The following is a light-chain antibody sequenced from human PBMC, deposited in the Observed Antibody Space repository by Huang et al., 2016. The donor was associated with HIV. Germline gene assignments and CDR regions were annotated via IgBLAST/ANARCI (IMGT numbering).Light chain of an antibody. Sequence: DIVLTQSPGTLSLSPGQRLTLSCRASQTVSNDYLAWYQQKPGQSPRLLIYAASTRAAGIPDRCSGSGSATDFILTVSRLEPEESAVYYCQQYALSPWTFGHGTKVEI. CDR2: AAS. CDR1: QTVSNDY. J-gene: IGKJ1*01. CDR3: QQYALSPWT. V-gene: IGKV3-20*01.